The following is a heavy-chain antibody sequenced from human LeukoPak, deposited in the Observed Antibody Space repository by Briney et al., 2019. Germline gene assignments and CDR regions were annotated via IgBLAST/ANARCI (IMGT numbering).Heavy chain of an antibody. CDR3: ARLADGSPDAFDI. J-gene: IGHJ3*02. D-gene: IGHD1-26*01. Sequence: SETLSLTCTVSGGSISSGGYYWSWIRQHPGKGLEWIGYIYYSGSTYYNPSLKSRVTISVDTSKNQFSLKLSSVTAADTAVYYCARLADGSPDAFDIWGQGTMVTVSS. CDR2: IYYSGST. V-gene: IGHV4-31*03. CDR1: GGSISSGGYY.